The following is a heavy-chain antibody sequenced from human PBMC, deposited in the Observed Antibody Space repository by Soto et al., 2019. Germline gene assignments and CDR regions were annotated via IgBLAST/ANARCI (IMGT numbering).Heavy chain of an antibody. Sequence: GTSVEVSSKASGGTFSSYTISWVRQAPGQGLEWMGRIIPILGIANYAQKFQGRVTITADKSTSTAYMELSSLRSEDTAVYYCARERKGLGGSQYGFDPWGQGTLVTVSS. V-gene: IGHV1-69*04. CDR3: ARERKGLGGSQYGFDP. J-gene: IGHJ5*02. D-gene: IGHD5-12*01. CDR2: IIPILGIA. CDR1: GGTFSSYT.